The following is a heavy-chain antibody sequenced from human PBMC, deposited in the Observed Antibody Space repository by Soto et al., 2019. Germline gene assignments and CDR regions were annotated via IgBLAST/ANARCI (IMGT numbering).Heavy chain of an antibody. CDR2: IYYSGST. Sequence: PSETLSLTCTVSGGSISSYYWSWIRQPPGKGLEWIGYIYYSGSTNYNPSLKSRVTISLDTSKNQFSLKLSSVTAADTAVYYCAREPAPLYSSSWYYLDYWGQGTLVTVSS. CDR1: GGSISSYY. D-gene: IGHD6-13*01. V-gene: IGHV4-59*01. J-gene: IGHJ4*02. CDR3: AREPAPLYSSSWYYLDY.